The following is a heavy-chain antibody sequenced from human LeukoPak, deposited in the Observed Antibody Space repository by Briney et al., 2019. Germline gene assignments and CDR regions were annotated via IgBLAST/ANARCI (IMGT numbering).Heavy chain of an antibody. D-gene: IGHD2-21*02. CDR2: INTNNGNT. CDR3: ARKRCTGDCYLFDP. Sequence: ASVKVSCKASGYTFSTYGLMWVRQAPGQGLEWMGWINTNNGNTNYAQKFQGRVTVTTDTSTSTGYMELGSLRSDDTAVYYCARKRCTGDCYLFDPWGQGTLVTVSS. J-gene: IGHJ5*02. V-gene: IGHV1-18*01. CDR1: GYTFSTYG.